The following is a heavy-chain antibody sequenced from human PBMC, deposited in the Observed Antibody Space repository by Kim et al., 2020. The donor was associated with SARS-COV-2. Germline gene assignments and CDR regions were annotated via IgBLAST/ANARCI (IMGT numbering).Heavy chain of an antibody. CDR3: ARDPSGSYSSFYWYFDL. Sequence: SETLSLTCTVSGGSISSSSYYWGWIRQPPGKGLEWIGSIYYSGSTYYNPSLKSRVTISVDTSKNQFSLKLSSVTAADTAVYYCARDPSGSYSSFYWYFDL. CDR1: GGSISSSSYY. J-gene: IGHJ2*01. D-gene: IGHD1-26*01. CDR2: IYYSGST. V-gene: IGHV4-39*07.